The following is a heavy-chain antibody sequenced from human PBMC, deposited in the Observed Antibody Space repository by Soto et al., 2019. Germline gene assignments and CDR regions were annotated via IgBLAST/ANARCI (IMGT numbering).Heavy chain of an antibody. J-gene: IGHJ5*02. Sequence: GGSLRLSCAASGFTFSSYWMHWVRQAPGKGLVWVSRINSDGSSTSYADSVKGRFTISRDNAKNTLYLQMNSLRAEDTAVYYCASTGRGGYYGSGSYNWFDPWGQGTLVTVSS. CDR1: GFTFSSYW. CDR3: ASTGRGGYYGSGSYNWFDP. D-gene: IGHD3-10*01. V-gene: IGHV3-74*01. CDR2: INSDGSST.